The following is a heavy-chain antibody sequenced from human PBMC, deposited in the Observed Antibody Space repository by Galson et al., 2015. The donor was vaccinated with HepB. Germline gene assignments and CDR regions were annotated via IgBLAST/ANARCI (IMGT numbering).Heavy chain of an antibody. CDR1: GGSFSGYY. Sequence: ETLSLTCAVYGGSFSGYYWSWIRQPPGKGLEWIGEINHSGSTNYNPSLKSRVTISVNTSKNQFSLKLSSVTAADTAVYYCARQAVAGSMSSGSHIFDYNYGLDVWGQGTTVTVSS. CDR3: ARQAVAGSMSSGSHIFDYNYGLDV. CDR2: INHSGST. V-gene: IGHV4-34*01. J-gene: IGHJ6*02. D-gene: IGHD6-19*01.